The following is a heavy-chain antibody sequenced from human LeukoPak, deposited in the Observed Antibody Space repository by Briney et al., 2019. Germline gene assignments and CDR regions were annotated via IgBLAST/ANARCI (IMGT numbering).Heavy chain of an antibody. D-gene: IGHD2-2*02. V-gene: IGHV3-43*02. Sequence: PGGSLRLSCAASGFTFDDYAMHWVRQAPGKGLEWVSLISGDGGSTYYADSVKVRFTISRDNSKNSLYLQMNSLRTEDTALYYCAKIGGYCSSTSCYKSYYYYYMDVWGKGTTVTVSS. CDR2: ISGDGGST. CDR1: GFTFDDYA. CDR3: AKIGGYCSSTSCYKSYYYYYMDV. J-gene: IGHJ6*03.